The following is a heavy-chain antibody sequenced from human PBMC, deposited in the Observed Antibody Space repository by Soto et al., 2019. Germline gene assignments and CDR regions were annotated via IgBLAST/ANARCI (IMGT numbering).Heavy chain of an antibody. CDR1: GGYFNDNY. D-gene: IGHD3-10*01. J-gene: IGHJ5*02. Sequence: QVQLQQWGAGLLKPSETLSLSCAVYGGYFNDNYYTWFRQPPGKGLEWIGEISRSGTTKYIPSLKSRASIAFDTSKPQVSLKVTSGTAADTAVYYCATSLWFGTQVELWGQGPLVTVSS. CDR3: ATSLWFGTQVEL. CDR2: ISRSGTT. V-gene: IGHV4-34*01.